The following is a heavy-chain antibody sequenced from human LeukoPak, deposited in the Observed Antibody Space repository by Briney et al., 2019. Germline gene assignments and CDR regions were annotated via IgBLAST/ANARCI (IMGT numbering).Heavy chain of an antibody. CDR3: AGGCGGDCYSADY. CDR2: ISGSGGST. Sequence: GGSLRLSCAASGFTFSSYAMSWVRQAPGKGLEWVSAISGSGGSTYYADSVKGRFTISRDNSKNTLYLQVNSLRAEDTAVYYCAGGCGGDCYSADYWDQGTLVTVSS. V-gene: IGHV3-23*01. J-gene: IGHJ4*02. CDR1: GFTFSSYA. D-gene: IGHD2-21*01.